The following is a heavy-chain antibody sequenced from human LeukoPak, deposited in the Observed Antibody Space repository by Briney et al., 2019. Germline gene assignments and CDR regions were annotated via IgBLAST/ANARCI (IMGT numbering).Heavy chain of an antibody. Sequence: SETLSLTCTVSGYSISSGYYWGWIRPPPGKGLEWIGSIYHSGSTYYNPSLKSRVTISVDTSKNQFSLKLSSVTAADTAVYYCARVVQDIVVVPVPDLVAVGYYMDVWGKGTTVTVSS. D-gene: IGHD2-2*01. V-gene: IGHV4-38-2*02. CDR3: ARVVQDIVVVPVPDLVAVGYYMDV. CDR2: IYHSGST. CDR1: GYSISSGYY. J-gene: IGHJ6*03.